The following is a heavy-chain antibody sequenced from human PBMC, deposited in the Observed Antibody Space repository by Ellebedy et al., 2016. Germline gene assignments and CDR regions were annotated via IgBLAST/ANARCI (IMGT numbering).Heavy chain of an antibody. CDR2: ISAYNGNT. CDR3: ATRLEYSSGWTNWFDP. Sequence: ASVKVSCKVSGYTLTELSMHWVRQAPGQGLEWMGWISAYNGNTNYAQKLQGRVTMTTDTSTSTAYIELRSLRSEDTAVYYCATRLEYSSGWTNWFDPWGQGTLVTVSS. CDR1: GYTLTELS. V-gene: IGHV1-18*01. D-gene: IGHD6-19*01. J-gene: IGHJ5*02.